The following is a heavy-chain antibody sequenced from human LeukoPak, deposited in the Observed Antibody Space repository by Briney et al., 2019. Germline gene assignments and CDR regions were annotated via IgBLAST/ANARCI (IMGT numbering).Heavy chain of an antibody. J-gene: IGHJ4*02. V-gene: IGHV3-15*01. CDR1: GFTFSNAW. CDR2: IKSKTDGRTT. Sequence: GGSLRLSCAASGFTFSNAWMSWVRQAPGKGLEWVGRIKSKTDGRTTDYAAPVKGRFTISRDDSKNTLYLQMNSLKTEDTAVYYCTTEVYYDSSGYYSFDYWGQGTLVTVSS. D-gene: IGHD3-22*01. CDR3: TTEVYYDSSGYYSFDY.